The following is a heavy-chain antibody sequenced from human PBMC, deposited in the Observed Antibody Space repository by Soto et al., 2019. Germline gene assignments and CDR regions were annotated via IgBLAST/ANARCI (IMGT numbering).Heavy chain of an antibody. CDR1: GYTFSSSA. J-gene: IGHJ4*02. V-gene: IGHV1-18*04. Sequence: QVRLVQSGPEVKKPEASVKVSCKASGYTFSSSAISWVRQAPGQGPEWMGWISSSGVTNYAQNFQGRFTFTVDSSTTTAYMEVRSLSSADTAIYYCARDHGGYGTFDYWGQGPLVTVSS. CDR2: ISSSGVT. CDR3: ARDHGGYGTFDY. D-gene: IGHD5-12*01.